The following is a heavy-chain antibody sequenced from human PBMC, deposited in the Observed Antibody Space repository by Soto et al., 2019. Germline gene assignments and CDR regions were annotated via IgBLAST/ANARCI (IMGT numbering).Heavy chain of an antibody. J-gene: IGHJ5*02. V-gene: IGHV3-74*01. CDR3: VRSDWFDP. CDR1: GFTFSSYW. Sequence: GGSLRLSCAASGFTFSSYWMHWVRQAPGKGLVWVSRIKSDGSYTSYADPVKGRFTISRDNAKNTLYLQMNSLRTEDTAVYYCVRSDWFDPWGQGTPVTVSS. CDR2: IKSDGSYT.